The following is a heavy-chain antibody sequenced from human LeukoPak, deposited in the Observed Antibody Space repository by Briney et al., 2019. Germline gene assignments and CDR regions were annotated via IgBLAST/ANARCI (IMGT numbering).Heavy chain of an antibody. CDR2: ISSSSYI. D-gene: IGHD3-3*01. Sequence: GGSLRLSCAASGFTFSSYSMNWVRQAPGKGLEWVSSISSSSYIYYADSVKGRFTISRDNAKNSLYLQMNSLRAEDTAVYYCARAFDFWSGYSPYYFDYWGQGTLVTVSS. CDR3: ARAFDFWSGYSPYYFDY. J-gene: IGHJ4*02. CDR1: GFTFSSYS. V-gene: IGHV3-21*01.